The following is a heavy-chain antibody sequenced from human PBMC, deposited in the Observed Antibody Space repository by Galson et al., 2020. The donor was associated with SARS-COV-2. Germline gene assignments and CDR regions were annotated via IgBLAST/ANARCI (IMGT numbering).Heavy chain of an antibody. D-gene: IGHD3-22*01. J-gene: IGHJ6*02. CDR3: ARHAGYFDSSALGNYYYGMDV. Sequence: GESLKISCKGSGYTFTDYWIGWVRQMPGKGLEWMGIIYPAESRIIYSPSFQGQVTISADKSISTAHLQWSSLKASDTGMYYCARHAGYFDSSALGNYYYGMDVWGQGTTVIVSS. CDR2: IYPAESRI. V-gene: IGHV5-51*01. CDR1: GYTFTDYW.